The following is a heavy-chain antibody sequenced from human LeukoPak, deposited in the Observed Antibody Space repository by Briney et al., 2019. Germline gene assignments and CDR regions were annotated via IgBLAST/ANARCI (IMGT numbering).Heavy chain of an antibody. J-gene: IGHJ6*02. CDR2: ISYDGSNK. CDR3: AKDGVAGIYYYYGMDV. D-gene: IGHD6-19*01. Sequence: PGRSLRLSCAASGFTFSSYGMHWVRQAPGKGLEWVAVISYDGSNKYYADSVKGRFTISRDNSKNTLYLQMNSLRAEDTAVYYCAKDGVAGIYYYYGMDVWGQGTTVTVSS. CDR1: GFTFSSYG. V-gene: IGHV3-30*18.